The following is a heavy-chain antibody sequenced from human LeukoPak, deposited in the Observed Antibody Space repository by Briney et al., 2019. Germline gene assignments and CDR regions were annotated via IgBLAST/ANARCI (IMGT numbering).Heavy chain of an antibody. CDR1: GFTFDDYA. D-gene: IGHD3-22*01. V-gene: IGHV3-9*01. Sequence: GGSLRLSCAASGFTFDDYAMHWVRQAPGKGLEWVSGISWNSGSIGYADSVKGRFTISRDNAKGSLYLQMNNLRTEDTALYYCTGRDYYDSNGTPDYWGQGTLVTVSS. CDR3: TGRDYYDSNGTPDY. CDR2: ISWNSGSI. J-gene: IGHJ4*02.